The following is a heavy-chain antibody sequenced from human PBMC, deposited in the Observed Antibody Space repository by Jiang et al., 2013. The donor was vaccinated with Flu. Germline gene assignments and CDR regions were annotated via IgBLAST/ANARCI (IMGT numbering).Heavy chain of an antibody. Sequence: WVAVIWYDGSNKYYADSVKGRFTISRDNSKNTLYLQMNSLRAEDTAVYYCARQYCSGGSCYSGEAFDIWGQGTMVTVSS. V-gene: IGHV3-33*01. CDR2: IWYDGSNK. J-gene: IGHJ3*02. CDR3: ARQYCSGGSCYSGEAFDI. D-gene: IGHD2-15*01.